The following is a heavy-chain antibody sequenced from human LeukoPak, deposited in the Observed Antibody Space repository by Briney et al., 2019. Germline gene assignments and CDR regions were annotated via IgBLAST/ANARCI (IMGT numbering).Heavy chain of an antibody. CDR1: GGSITNYY. J-gene: IGHJ3*02. CDR2: IYYNGNT. D-gene: IGHD1-1*01. CDR3: AAKLRPDDPLNI. Sequence: SETLSLTCTVSGGSITNYYCNWIRQPPGKGLEWIGYIYYNGNTKYNSSLGVTLSIDTSKNQFSLKLSSVTAADTAVYYCAAKLRPDDPLNIWGQGTMVTVSS. V-gene: IGHV4-59*03.